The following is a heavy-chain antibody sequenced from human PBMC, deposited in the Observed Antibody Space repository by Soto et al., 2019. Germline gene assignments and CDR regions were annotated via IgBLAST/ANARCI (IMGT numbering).Heavy chain of an antibody. Sequence: ASVKVSCKASGYTSTSYDINWVRQATGQGLEWMGWMNPNSGNTGYAQKFQGRVTMTRNTSIGTAYMELSSLRSEDTAVYYCARGDRDNTYYDILTGKIDYWGQGTLVTVSS. D-gene: IGHD3-9*01. V-gene: IGHV1-8*01. CDR2: MNPNSGNT. CDR3: ARGDRDNTYYDILTGKIDY. CDR1: GYTSTSYD. J-gene: IGHJ4*02.